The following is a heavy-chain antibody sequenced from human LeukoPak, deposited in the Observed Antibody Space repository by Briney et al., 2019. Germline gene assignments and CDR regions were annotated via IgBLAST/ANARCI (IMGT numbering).Heavy chain of an antibody. CDR2: INWSSGRT. Sequence: PGGSLRLSCAASGFSLDDYGMSWVRHAPGKGPEWVSGINWSSGRTGYADSVKGRLTISRDNAKNSLYLQMNSLRAEDTALYYCARDGGIYGMDVWGQGTTVTVSS. D-gene: IGHD3-16*01. CDR3: ARDGGIYGMDV. V-gene: IGHV3-20*04. J-gene: IGHJ6*02. CDR1: GFSLDDYG.